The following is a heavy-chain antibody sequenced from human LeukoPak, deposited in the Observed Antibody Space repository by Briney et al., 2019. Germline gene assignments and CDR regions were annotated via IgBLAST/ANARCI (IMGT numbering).Heavy chain of an antibody. CDR1: GFTFSNHW. Sequence: GGSLTLSCSASGFTFSNHWMTWVRQAPGKGLEWVANINQDGSEKHYVDSVKGRFTISRDNAKNSLYLQMNSLRVEDTAVYYCARHSSGWSEGTYWGQGTLVTVSA. D-gene: IGHD6-19*01. J-gene: IGHJ4*02. CDR2: INQDGSEK. V-gene: IGHV3-7*03. CDR3: ARHSSGWSEGTY.